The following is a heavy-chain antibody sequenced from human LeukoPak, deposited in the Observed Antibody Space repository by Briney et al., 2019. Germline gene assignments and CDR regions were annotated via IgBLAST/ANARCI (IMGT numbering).Heavy chain of an antibody. Sequence: GGSLRLSCAASGFTFSNYIMNWVRQAPGKGLEWVSSISSRSSYIYYADSVKGRFTSSRDNAKNSLYLQINSLRAEDTALYYCARGLRYFDWLPGYWGQGTLVTVSS. J-gene: IGHJ4*02. CDR1: GFTFSNYI. V-gene: IGHV3-21*01. D-gene: IGHD3-9*01. CDR2: ISSRSSYI. CDR3: ARGLRYFDWLPGY.